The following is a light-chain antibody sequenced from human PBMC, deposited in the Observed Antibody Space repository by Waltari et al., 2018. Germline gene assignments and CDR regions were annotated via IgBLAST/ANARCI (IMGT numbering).Light chain of an antibody. J-gene: IGKJ2*01. V-gene: IGKV3-15*01. CDR2: GAS. CDR3: QQYNNWPPP. Sequence: EIVMTQSAATLSVSPGERATLSCRANQSVSSNLAWYRQKPGQAPRLLIYGASTRATGIPARFSGSGSGTEFTLTISSLQSEDFAVYYCQQYNNWPPPFGQGTKLEIK. CDR1: QSVSSN.